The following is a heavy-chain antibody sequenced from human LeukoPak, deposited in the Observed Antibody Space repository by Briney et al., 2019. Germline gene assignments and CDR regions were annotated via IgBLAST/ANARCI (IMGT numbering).Heavy chain of an antibody. CDR3: ARGFGAYSYGTFDI. D-gene: IGHD5-18*01. CDR2: ISSSCSST. Sequence: PGGSLRLSCAASGFTFNTYGMNWVRQAPGKGLEGVSYISSSCSSTYYADSVKGRFTIFRDNAKNSLYLQMNALGDEDTAVYFCARGFGAYSYGTFDIWGQGTMVTVSS. J-gene: IGHJ3*02. V-gene: IGHV3-48*02. CDR1: GFTFNTYG.